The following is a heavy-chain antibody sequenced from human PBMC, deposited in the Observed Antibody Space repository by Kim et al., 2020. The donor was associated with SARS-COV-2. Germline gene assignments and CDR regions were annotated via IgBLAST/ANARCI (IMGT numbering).Heavy chain of an antibody. D-gene: IGHD3-10*01. J-gene: IGHJ5*02. CDR1: GVTFRSYT. CDR2: ISYDGSSK. V-gene: IGHV3-30-3*01. CDR3: ARTIGVGWFDP. Sequence: GGSLRLSCAASGVTFRSYTMNWVRQAPGKGLEWVAAISYDGSSKQFADSVKGRFTISRDNTKSMLYLQMNSLRPEDTAVYYCARTIGVGWFDPWGQGILLTVSS.